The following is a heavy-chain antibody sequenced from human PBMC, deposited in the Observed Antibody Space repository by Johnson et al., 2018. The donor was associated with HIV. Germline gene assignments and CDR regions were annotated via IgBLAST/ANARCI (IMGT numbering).Heavy chain of an antibody. CDR1: GFTFNSFG. D-gene: IGHD3-9*01. J-gene: IGHJ3*02. Sequence: QVQLVESGGGVVRPGGSLSLSCAASGFTFNSFGVHWVRQAPGKGLEWVAFIRDDGSNEDYADSVKGRFTISRDNSKNTLYLQMNSLRAEDTAVYYCASVYYDILTGYYYDALDMWGQGTMVTVSS. V-gene: IGHV3-30*02. CDR2: IRDDGSNE. CDR3: ASVYYDILTGYYYDALDM.